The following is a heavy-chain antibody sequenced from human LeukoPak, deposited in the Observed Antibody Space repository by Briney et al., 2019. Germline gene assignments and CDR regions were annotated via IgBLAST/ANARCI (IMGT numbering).Heavy chain of an antibody. Sequence: PGGSLRLSCAASGFTFSSYAMSWVRQAPGKGLVWVSRINGDGSTTSYADSVKGRFTISRDNAKNTLYLQMNSLRAEDTAIYYRARVHSSSWPSFDQWGQGTLVTVSS. CDR1: GFTFSSYA. V-gene: IGHV3-74*01. D-gene: IGHD6-13*01. CDR3: ARVHSSSWPSFDQ. CDR2: INGDGSTT. J-gene: IGHJ4*02.